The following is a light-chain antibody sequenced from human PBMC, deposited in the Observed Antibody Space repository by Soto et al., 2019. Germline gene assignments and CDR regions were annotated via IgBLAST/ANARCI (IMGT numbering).Light chain of an antibody. CDR3: QQYNNWPLS. CDR2: GAL. CDR1: QSVRAN. J-gene: IGKJ3*01. Sequence: EIVMTQSPATRSVSPGERVTLSCRASQSVRANLAWYQQKPGQAPRLLIYGALTRATGIPARFSGSGSGTEFTLTISSLQSEDFAFYYCQQYNNWPLSFGRVTKVDIK. V-gene: IGKV3-15*01.